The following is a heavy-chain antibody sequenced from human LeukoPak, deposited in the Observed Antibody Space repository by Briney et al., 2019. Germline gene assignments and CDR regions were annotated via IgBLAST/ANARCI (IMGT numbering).Heavy chain of an antibody. CDR3: ARGRGSSARFGYSYFYIDV. CDR1: GYTFTNYG. D-gene: IGHD1-26*01. J-gene: IGHJ6*03. Sequence: ASVKVSCKAFGYTFTNYGINWVRQAPGQGLEGMGWMNTNTGNPTYAQGFTGQFVFSLETSVSTAYLQISSLKAEDTAVYYCARGRGSSARFGYSYFYIDVWGKGTTVTVSS. CDR2: MNTNTGNP. V-gene: IGHV7-4-1*02.